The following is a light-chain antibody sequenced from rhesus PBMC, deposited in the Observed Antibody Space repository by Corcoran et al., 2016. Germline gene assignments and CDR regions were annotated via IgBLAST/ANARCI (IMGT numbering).Light chain of an antibody. J-gene: IGLJ6*01. CDR3: SSYRSPSTFV. V-gene: IGLV2S9*01. CDR2: EVN. CDR1: TNDVGGYND. Sequence: QSALTQPRSVSKSLGQSVTISCTGTTNDVGGYNDVSWYQQYSGTAPKLLIFEVNNRPPGVSDRFSGSKSGNTASLTISGLQAEDEADYYCSSYRSPSTFVFGSGTKVTVL.